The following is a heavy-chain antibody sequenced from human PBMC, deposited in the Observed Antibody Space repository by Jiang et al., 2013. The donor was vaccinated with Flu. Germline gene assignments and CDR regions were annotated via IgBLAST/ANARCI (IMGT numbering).Heavy chain of an antibody. Sequence: SGAEVKKPGSSVRVACKTSGGSFMSYTISWLRQAPGQGPEWMGGIVPVFGAPTYAQKFQDRVTITADMSTSTVYIEVGNLRSDDTAVYYCARPGDPEKIPRVYDSRHYRTYFEMDVWGQGTTVTVSS. CDR2: IVPVFGAP. V-gene: IGHV1-69*06. J-gene: IGHJ6*02. D-gene: IGHD3-22*01. CDR3: ARPGDPEKIPRVYDSRHYRTYFEMDV. CDR1: GGSFMSYT.